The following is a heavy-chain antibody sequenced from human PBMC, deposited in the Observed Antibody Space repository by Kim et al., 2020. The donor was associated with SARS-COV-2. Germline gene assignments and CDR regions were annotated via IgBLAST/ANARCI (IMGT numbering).Heavy chain of an antibody. J-gene: IGHJ4*02. CDR2: IYYSGST. D-gene: IGHD3-3*01. Sequence: SETLSLTCTVSGGSISSGGYYWSWIRQHPGKGLEWIGYIYYSGSTYYNPSLKSRVTISVDTSKNQFSLKLSSVTAADTAVYYCARGRITMFGVVTEFDYWAREPWSPSPQ. V-gene: IGHV4-31*03. CDR3: ARGRITMFGVVTEFDY. CDR1: GGSISSGGYY.